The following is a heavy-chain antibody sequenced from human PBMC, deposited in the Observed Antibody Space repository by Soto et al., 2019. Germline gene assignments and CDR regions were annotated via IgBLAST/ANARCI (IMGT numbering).Heavy chain of an antibody. Sequence: QVQLQESGPGLVKPSETLSLTCTVSGGSISSYYWSWIRQPPGKGLEWIGYIYYSGSTNYNPSLKSRVTISVDTSKNQFSLKLSSVTAADTAVYYCARAPSMVRGVTYTAGWWFDPWGQGTLVTVSS. J-gene: IGHJ5*02. CDR3: ARAPSMVRGVTYTAGWWFDP. D-gene: IGHD3-10*01. V-gene: IGHV4-59*01. CDR2: IYYSGST. CDR1: GGSISSYY.